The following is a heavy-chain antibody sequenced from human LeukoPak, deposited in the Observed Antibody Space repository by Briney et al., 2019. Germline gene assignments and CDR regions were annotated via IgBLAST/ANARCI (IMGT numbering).Heavy chain of an antibody. Sequence: PSETLSLTCTVSGGSISSGGYYWSWIRQPPGKGLEWIGYIYYSGSTNYNPSLKSRVTISVDTSKNQFSLKLSSVTAADTAVYYCARQSRDGYKPSYDYWGQGTLVTVSS. CDR1: GGSISSGGYY. J-gene: IGHJ4*02. CDR2: IYYSGST. V-gene: IGHV4-61*08. D-gene: IGHD5-24*01. CDR3: ARQSRDGYKPSYDY.